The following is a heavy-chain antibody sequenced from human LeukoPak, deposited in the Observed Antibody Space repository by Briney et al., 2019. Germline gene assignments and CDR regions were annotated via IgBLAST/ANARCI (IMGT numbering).Heavy chain of an antibody. J-gene: IGHJ5*02. Sequence: ASVKVSCKASGYTFTGYYMHWVRQAPGQGLEWMGRINPNSGGTNYAQKFQGRVTMTRDTSISTAYMELSRLRSDDTAVYYCASTYYYDSSGYYYGRTQNGGGFDPWGQGTLVTVSS. V-gene: IGHV1-2*06. CDR2: INPNSGGT. D-gene: IGHD3-22*01. CDR3: ASTYYYDSSGYYYGRTQNGGGFDP. CDR1: GYTFTGYY.